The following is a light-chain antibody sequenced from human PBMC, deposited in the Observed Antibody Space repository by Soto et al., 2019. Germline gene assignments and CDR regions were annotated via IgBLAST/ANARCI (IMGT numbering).Light chain of an antibody. CDR1: QSVFSS. CDR2: GAA. CDR3: QQYHNWPA. Sequence: ETVMTQSPATLSVSPGERATLSCRASQSVFSSLAWYQHKPGQAPRLLIHGAATRATGIPARFSGSGSGTEFTLTISSLQSDDIAVYYCQQYHNWPAFGQGTKVEIK. V-gene: IGKV3-15*01. J-gene: IGKJ1*01.